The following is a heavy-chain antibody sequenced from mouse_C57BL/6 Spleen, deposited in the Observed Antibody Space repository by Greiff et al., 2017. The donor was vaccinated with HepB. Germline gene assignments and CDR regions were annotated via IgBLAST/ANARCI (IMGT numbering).Heavy chain of an antibody. CDR1: GFTFSNSW. J-gene: IGHJ3*01. V-gene: IGHV6-3*01. Sequence: KLMESGGGLVQPGGSMKLSCVASGFTFSNSWMNWVRQSPEKGLEWVAQIRLKSDNYSTHYAESVKGRFTISRDDYKSNVYLQMNNLRAEDTGIYYGTDLLWYPGFAYWGQGTLVTVSA. CDR2: IRLKSDNYST. D-gene: IGHD1-1*02. CDR3: TDLLWYPGFAY.